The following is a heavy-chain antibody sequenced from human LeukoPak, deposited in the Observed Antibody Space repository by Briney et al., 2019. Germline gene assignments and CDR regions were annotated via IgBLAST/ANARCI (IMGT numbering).Heavy chain of an antibody. CDR2: IYNSGST. CDR1: GASISSYY. J-gene: IGHJ4*01. Sequence: PSETLSLTCTVSGASISSYYWSWIRQPQGKGLEWIGHIYNSGSTRYNPSLKSRGAISVDTSNNQFSLNLNSVTVADTAVYYCASHTAGHGSGYWGHGILVTVSS. CDR3: ASHTAGHGSGY. D-gene: IGHD5-24*01. V-gene: IGHV4-59*08.